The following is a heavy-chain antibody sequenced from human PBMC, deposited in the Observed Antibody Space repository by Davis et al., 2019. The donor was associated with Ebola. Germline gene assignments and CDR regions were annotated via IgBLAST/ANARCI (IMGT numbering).Heavy chain of an antibody. CDR3: AKGSGWYVIYYGMDV. V-gene: IGHV3-9*01. CDR1: GFTFSSYA. CDR2: ISWNSGSI. Sequence: GGSLRLSCAASGFTFSSYAMHWVRQAPGKGLEWVSGISWNSGSIGYADSVKGRFTISRDNAKNSLYLQMNSLRAEDTALYYCAKGSGWYVIYYGMDVWGQGTTVTVSS. D-gene: IGHD6-19*01. J-gene: IGHJ6*02.